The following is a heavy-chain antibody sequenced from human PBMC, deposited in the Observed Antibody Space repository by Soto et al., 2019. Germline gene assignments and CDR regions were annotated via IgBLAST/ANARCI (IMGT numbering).Heavy chain of an antibody. CDR2: INPKSGGT. Sequence: ASGKVSCKASGYSFTDYHIHWLRQSPGQGLEWLGRINPKSGGTSTAQKFQGWVTMTRDRSISTVYMELTRLRSDDTAVYFCARGHSTDCSNGVCSFFYNHEMDVWGQGTTVTVSS. D-gene: IGHD2-8*01. CDR3: ARGHSTDCSNGVCSFFYNHEMDV. CDR1: GYSFTDYH. J-gene: IGHJ6*02. V-gene: IGHV1-2*04.